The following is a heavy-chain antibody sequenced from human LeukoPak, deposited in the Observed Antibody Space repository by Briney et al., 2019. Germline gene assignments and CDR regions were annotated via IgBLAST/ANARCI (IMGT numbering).Heavy chain of an antibody. CDR2: ISSSSSYT. V-gene: IGHV3-11*03. Sequence: GGSLRLSCAASGFTFSDYYMSWIRQAPGKGLEWVSYISSSSSYTNYADSVKGRFTISRDNSKNTLFLRMNSLRAEDTAVYFCAKQSLYDSSGHFHYWGQGTLVTVSS. CDR1: GFTFSDYY. J-gene: IGHJ4*02. D-gene: IGHD3-22*01. CDR3: AKQSLYDSSGHFHY.